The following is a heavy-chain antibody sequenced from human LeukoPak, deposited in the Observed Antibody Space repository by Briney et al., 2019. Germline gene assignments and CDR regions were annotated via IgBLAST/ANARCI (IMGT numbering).Heavy chain of an antibody. Sequence: IQPGGARRLSCASSGFTVSSHYMGWARQATGNGVEWVSVIYNGGSTYYADSVKGRLTITRDNSKNTLYLQMNSLRAEDTAVYYCARARHDPSGLNQAGAGDFDYWGQGTLVSVSS. V-gene: IGHV3-53*01. CDR1: GFTVSSHY. D-gene: IGHD3-22*01. CDR3: ARARHDPSGLNQAGAGDFDY. J-gene: IGHJ4*02. CDR2: IYNGGST.